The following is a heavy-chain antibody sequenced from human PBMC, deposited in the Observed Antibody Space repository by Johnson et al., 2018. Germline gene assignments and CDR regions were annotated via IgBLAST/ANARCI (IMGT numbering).Heavy chain of an antibody. CDR2: ISYDGSNK. CDR1: GFTFSSYS. J-gene: IGHJ6*03. Sequence: QVQLVQSGGGLVKPGGSLRLSCAASGFTFSSYSMNWVRQAPGKGLEWVAVISYDGSNKYYADSVKGRFTLSRDNSKKTLYLQMNSLRAEDTAGYYCARGLSSGWDYYYYYMDVWGKGTTVTVSS. D-gene: IGHD6-19*01. V-gene: IGHV3-30*03. CDR3: ARGLSSGWDYYYYYMDV.